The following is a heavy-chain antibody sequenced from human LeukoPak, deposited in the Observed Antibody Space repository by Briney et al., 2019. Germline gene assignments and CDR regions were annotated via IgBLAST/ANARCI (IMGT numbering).Heavy chain of an antibody. J-gene: IGHJ4*02. Sequence: SETLSLTCAVYGGSFSGYYWSWIRQPPGKGLEWIGEINHSGSTNYNPSLKSRVTISVDTSKNQFSLKLSSVTAADAAVYYCARVSAICTNGVCYTVVFDYWGQGTLVTVSS. V-gene: IGHV4-34*01. CDR3: ARVSAICTNGVCYTVVFDY. CDR1: GGSFSGYY. CDR2: INHSGST. D-gene: IGHD2-8*01.